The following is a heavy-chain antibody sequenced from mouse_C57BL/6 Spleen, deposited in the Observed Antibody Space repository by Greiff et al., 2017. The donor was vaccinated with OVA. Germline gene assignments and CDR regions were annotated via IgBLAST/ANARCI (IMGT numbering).Heavy chain of an antibody. CDR1: GFTFSDYG. D-gene: IGHD5-5*01. CDR3: ARKDPTYFYFDD. J-gene: IGHJ2*01. CDR2: ISSGSSTI. V-gene: IGHV5-17*01. Sequence: EVKLMESGGGLVKPGGSLKLSCAASGFTFSDYGMHWVRQAPEKGLEWVAYISSGSSTIYYADTVKGRFTISRDNAKNTLFLQMTSLRAEDTAMYYSARKDPTYFYFDDWGQGTTLTVSS.